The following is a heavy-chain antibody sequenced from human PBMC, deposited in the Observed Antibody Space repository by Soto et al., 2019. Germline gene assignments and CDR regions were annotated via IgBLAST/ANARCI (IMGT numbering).Heavy chain of an antibody. Sequence: TLPLPCTCTGGPISSIDYYWTGVRQAPGKGLEWIRYISYTGTTSYHQSLERRLRMSIDRSRKQYSLQVTSVTAADTAVYYCARATSYCGRTTCYPFDFWVQGALVTVSS. D-gene: IGHD2-2*01. CDR2: ISYTGTT. CDR1: GGPISSIDYY. J-gene: IGHJ4*02. CDR3: ARATSYCGRTTCYPFDF. V-gene: IGHV4-30-4*01.